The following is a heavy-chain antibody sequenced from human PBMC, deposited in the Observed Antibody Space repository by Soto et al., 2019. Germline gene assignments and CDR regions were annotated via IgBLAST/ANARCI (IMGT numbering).Heavy chain of an antibody. CDR1: GGTFGPNY. D-gene: IGHD6-13*01. CDR3: TRGSSWYDVDWFDP. CDR2: IYYGGTT. Sequence: PSVTLPLTCTVSGGTFGPNYWSWIRQPPGKGLEWVGYIYYGGTTSYNPSLKSQVTISLDTSKNQFSLKLTSVTAADTAMYYCTRGSSWYDVDWFDPWGPGTLVTVSS. J-gene: IGHJ5*02. V-gene: IGHV4-59*01.